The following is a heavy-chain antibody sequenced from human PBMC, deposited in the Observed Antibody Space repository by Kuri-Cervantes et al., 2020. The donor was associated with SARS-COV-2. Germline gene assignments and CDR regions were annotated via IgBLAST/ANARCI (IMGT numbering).Heavy chain of an antibody. J-gene: IGHJ4*02. D-gene: IGHD6-19*01. CDR3: ARINPRTTGWYDFDY. Sequence: SGPTLVKPPQTLTLTCTFSDFSLNTYGMRVSWIRQPPGKALEWLARIDWDDDKFYSPSLRTRLTISKDSSKNQVVLTMTNMDPVDTATYYCARINPRTTGWYDFDYWGQGTLVTVSS. CDR2: IDWDDDK. CDR1: DFSLNTYGMR. V-gene: IGHV2-70*04.